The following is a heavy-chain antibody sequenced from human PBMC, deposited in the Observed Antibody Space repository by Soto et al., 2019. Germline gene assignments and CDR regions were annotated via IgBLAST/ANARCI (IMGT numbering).Heavy chain of an antibody. CDR2: ISSSSSTI. V-gene: IGHV3-48*01. D-gene: IGHD3-22*01. CDR3: ARDSYYYDSSGYYTFDH. CDR1: GFTFSSYS. Sequence: PGGSRRCPCAAFGFTFSSYSINWVSQASGKGLEWVSYISSSSSTIYYADSVKGRFTISRDNSKNTLYLQMNSLRAEDTAVYYCARDSYYYDSSGYYTFDHWGQGTLVTVSS. J-gene: IGHJ4*02.